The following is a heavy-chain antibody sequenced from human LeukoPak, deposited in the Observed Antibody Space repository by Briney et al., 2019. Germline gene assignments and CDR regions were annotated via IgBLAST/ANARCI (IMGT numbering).Heavy chain of an antibody. V-gene: IGHV3-21*05. CDR1: GFTFSLYA. D-gene: IGHD2-2*01. Sequence: PGGSLRLSCAASGFTFSLYAMSWVRQAPGKGLEWVSYINSGGDDIHYAASVKGRFTISRDDARNTLYLQLSSLRAEDTAAYYCARDTIQPGLIDDWGQGTLVTVSS. CDR3: ARDTIQPGLIDD. J-gene: IGHJ4*02. CDR2: INSGGDDI.